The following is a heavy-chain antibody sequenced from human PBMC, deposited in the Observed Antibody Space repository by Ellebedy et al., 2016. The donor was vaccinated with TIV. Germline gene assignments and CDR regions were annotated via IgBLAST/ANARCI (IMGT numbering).Heavy chain of an antibody. V-gene: IGHV4-34*01. CDR2: INPSGTA. J-gene: IGHJ4*02. D-gene: IGHD3-10*01. Sequence: MPGGSLRLSCVAKGGSFNGYFWSWIRQSPGKGLEWLGEINPSGTANYNPSLKSRVNMSVDTPEKQFSLRLTSVTAADTAVYYCARARGQYLYGSGSYFTHWGQGEVVTVSS. CDR3: ARARGQYLYGSGSYFTH. CDR1: GGSFNGYF.